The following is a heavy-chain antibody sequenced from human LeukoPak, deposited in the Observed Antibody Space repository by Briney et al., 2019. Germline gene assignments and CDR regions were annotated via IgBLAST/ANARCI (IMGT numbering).Heavy chain of an antibody. CDR2: IEGDGSER. D-gene: IGHD6-19*01. CDR3: AAGVGWLIDY. J-gene: IGHJ4*02. V-gene: IGHV3-7*03. CDR1: GFSFSSYW. Sequence: GVSLRLSCAASGFSFSSYWMSRVRQAPGKGLEWVANIEGDGSERNYMDSVKGRFTISRDNAKNSLHLQMNSLRAEDTAVYYCAAGVGWLIDYWGQGTLVTVSS.